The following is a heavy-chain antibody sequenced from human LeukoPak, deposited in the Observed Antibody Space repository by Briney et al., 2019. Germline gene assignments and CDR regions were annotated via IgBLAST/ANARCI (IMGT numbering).Heavy chain of an antibody. V-gene: IGHV1-8*02. CDR3: ARGADTAMVIYYYNYMDV. D-gene: IGHD5-18*01. Sequence: ASVKVSCKASGYTFTSYYMHWVRQATGQGLEWMGWMNPNSGNTGYAQKFQGRVTMTRNTSISTAYMELSSLRSEDTAVYYCARGADTAMVIYYYNYMDVWGKGTTVTVSS. J-gene: IGHJ6*03. CDR2: MNPNSGNT. CDR1: GYTFTSYY.